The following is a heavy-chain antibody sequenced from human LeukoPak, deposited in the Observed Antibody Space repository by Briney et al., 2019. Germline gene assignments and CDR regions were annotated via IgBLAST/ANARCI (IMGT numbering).Heavy chain of an antibody. CDR3: ARAWSHSSSWYDY. D-gene: IGHD6-13*01. CDR2: IKQDGSEK. CDR1: GFTFSNYW. V-gene: IGHV3-7*01. Sequence: PGGSLRLSCAASGFTFSNYWMSWVRQAPGKGLEWVANIKQDGSEKYYVDSVKGRFTISRDNAKNSLFLQMNSLRAEDTAVYYSARAWSHSSSWYDYWGQGTLVTVSS. J-gene: IGHJ4*02.